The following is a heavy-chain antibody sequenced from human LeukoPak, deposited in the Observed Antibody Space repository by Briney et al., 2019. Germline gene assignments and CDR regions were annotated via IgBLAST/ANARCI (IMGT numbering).Heavy chain of an antibody. V-gene: IGHV4-4*07. D-gene: IGHD1-26*01. CDR3: ARESGSRGYYYMDV. Sequence: SETLSLTCTVSGGSISSYYWSWIRQPAGKGLEWIGRIYTSGSTNYNPSLKSRVTISVDKSKNQFSLKLSSVTAADTAVYYCARESGSRGYYYMDVWGKGTTVTVSS. CDR2: IYTSGST. J-gene: IGHJ6*03. CDR1: GGSISSYY.